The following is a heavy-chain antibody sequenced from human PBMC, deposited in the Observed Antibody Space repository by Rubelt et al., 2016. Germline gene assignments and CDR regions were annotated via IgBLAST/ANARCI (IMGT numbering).Heavy chain of an antibody. Sequence: QVQLRQWGAGLLKPSETLSLTCAVYDGSFSAYYWSWIRQPPGKGLEWIGDIHYSGSTNYSPSLKSRVTISGDTSTNRFSLKLTSVTAADTAVYYCVRANYFDYWGQGTLVTVSS. CDR2: IHYSGST. V-gene: IGHV4-34*02. CDR1: DGSFSAYY. CDR3: VRANYFDY. J-gene: IGHJ4*02.